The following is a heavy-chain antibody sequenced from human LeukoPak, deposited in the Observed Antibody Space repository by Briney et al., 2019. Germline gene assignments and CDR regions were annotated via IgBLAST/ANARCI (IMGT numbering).Heavy chain of an antibody. D-gene: IGHD3-3*01. CDR3: AREDDFWSGYYNWFDP. CDR1: GFTFSSYW. CDR2: IYHSGST. Sequence: GSLRLSCAASGFTFSSYWMSWVRQAPGKGLEWIGSIYHSGSTYYNPSLKSRVTISVDTSKNQFSLKLSSVTAADTAVYYCAREDDFWSGYYNWFDPWGQGTLVTVSS. J-gene: IGHJ5*02. V-gene: IGHV4-38-2*02.